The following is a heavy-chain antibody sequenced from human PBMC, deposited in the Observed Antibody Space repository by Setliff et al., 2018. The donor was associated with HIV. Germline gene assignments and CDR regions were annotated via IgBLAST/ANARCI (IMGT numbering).Heavy chain of an antibody. CDR3: ATGESRVYSYGPRNY. CDR2: IYPNTGGT. V-gene: IGHV1-2*02. J-gene: IGHJ4*02. Sequence: ASVKVSCKASGYTFTEYYIHWVRQAPGQGLEWMGWIYPNTGGTNYAQKFQGRVTMTADTSSDTAYMELRSLESEDTGMYYCATGESRVYSYGPRNYWGQGTLVTVSS. CDR1: GYTFTEYY. D-gene: IGHD3-10*01.